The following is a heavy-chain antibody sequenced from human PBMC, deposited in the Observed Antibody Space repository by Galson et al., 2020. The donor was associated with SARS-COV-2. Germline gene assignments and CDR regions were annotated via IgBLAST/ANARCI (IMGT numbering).Heavy chain of an antibody. D-gene: IGHD3-3*01. J-gene: IGHJ5*02. CDR3: AKGRPPAWVWDFWSGGWFDP. V-gene: IGHV4-59*01. CDR2: IYYSGST. CDR1: GGSISSYY. Sequence: ETSETLSLTCTVSGGSISSYYWSWIRQPPGKGLEWIGYIYYSGSTNYNPSLKSRVTISVDTSKNQFSLKLSSVTAADTAVYYCAKGRPPAWVWDFWSGGWFDPWGQGTLVTVSS.